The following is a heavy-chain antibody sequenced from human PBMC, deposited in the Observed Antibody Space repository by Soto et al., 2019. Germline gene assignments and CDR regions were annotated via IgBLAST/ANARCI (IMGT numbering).Heavy chain of an antibody. D-gene: IGHD6-13*01. CDR1: GYSFSNYW. CDR3: ARRRAGNPHDLFDP. Sequence: PGESLKISCKGSGYSFSNYWIVWVRQMPGKGLEWMGIIYPGDSETKYSPSFQGQVTISADKSINTAYLQWISLKASDTAMYYCARRRAGNPHDLFDPWGQGTLVIVSS. V-gene: IGHV5-51*01. J-gene: IGHJ5*02. CDR2: IYPGDSET.